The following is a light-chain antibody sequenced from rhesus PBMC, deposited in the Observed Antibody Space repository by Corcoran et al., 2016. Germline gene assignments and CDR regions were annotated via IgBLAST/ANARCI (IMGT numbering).Light chain of an antibody. V-gene: IGKV1-18*01. CDR1: QGISSW. CDR3: LQYSSSPWT. CDR2: AAS. J-gene: IGKJ1*01. Sequence: DIQMTQSPSSLSASVGDKVTITCRASQGISSWLAWYQQKPGKAPKLLIYAASSLQSGVPSRFRGRGSGTDYTLTISSLKPEDFATYYCLQYSSSPWTFGQGTKVEIK.